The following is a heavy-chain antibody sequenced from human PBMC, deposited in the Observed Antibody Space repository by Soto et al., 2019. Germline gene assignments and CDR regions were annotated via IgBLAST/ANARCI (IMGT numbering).Heavy chain of an antibody. CDR2: IDWDDDK. CDR3: ARTLSGTTFDY. Sequence: SGATLVNPTHTLTLTCTFSGFSLSTNGMRVSWIRQPPGKALEWLARIDWDDDKFYSTSLKTRLTISKDTSKSQVVLTMTNMDPVDTATYYCARTLSGTTFDYWGQGTLVTVSS. V-gene: IGHV2-70*04. D-gene: IGHD1-26*01. J-gene: IGHJ4*02. CDR1: GFSLSTNGMR.